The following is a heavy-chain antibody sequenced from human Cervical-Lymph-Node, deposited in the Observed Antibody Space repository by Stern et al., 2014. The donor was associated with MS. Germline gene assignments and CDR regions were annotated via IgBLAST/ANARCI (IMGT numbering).Heavy chain of an antibody. Sequence: QVQLQESGPGLVKPAQTLSLTCTVSGGSGSSGPYYWSWIRQPAGKGLEWIGRIYTRGSTAYTPSLKLRLTISAATSKNHFPLQLSSVTAADTAVYYCAREEGFFYDRSGYYSFEYWGQGTLVTVSS. J-gene: IGHJ4*02. D-gene: IGHD3-22*01. CDR1: GGSGSSGPYY. CDR2: IYTRGST. V-gene: IGHV4-61*02. CDR3: AREEGFFYDRSGYYSFEY.